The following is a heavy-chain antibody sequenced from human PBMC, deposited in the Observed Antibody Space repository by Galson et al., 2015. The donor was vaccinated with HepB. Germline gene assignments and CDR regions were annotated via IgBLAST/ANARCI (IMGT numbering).Heavy chain of an antibody. CDR2: TDTPGNL. V-gene: IGHV3-13*05. J-gene: IGHJ4*02. D-gene: IGHD6-19*01. CDR1: GFTFETYD. CDR3: ARARAGTHYLDY. Sequence: SLRLSCAASGFTFETYDMHWVRQAAGGGLEWVSGTDTPGNLYSPDSLRGRFTISRDNAKNSLYLQMNSLRAGDTAVYYCARARAGTHYLDYWGRGTLVTVAS.